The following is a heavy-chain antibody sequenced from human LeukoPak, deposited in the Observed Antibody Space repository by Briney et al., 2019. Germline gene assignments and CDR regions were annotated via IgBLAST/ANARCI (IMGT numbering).Heavy chain of an antibody. D-gene: IGHD1-1*01. V-gene: IGHV3-74*01. CDR3: ARARFGWNDVLGIDY. Sequence: PGGSLRLSCAAPGFTFSSYWMHWVRQAPGKGLVWVSRIISDGSSTSYADSVKGRFTISRDNAKNTLFLQMNSLRAEDTAVYYCARARFGWNDVLGIDYWGQGTLVTVSS. CDR2: IISDGSST. CDR1: GFTFSSYW. J-gene: IGHJ4*02.